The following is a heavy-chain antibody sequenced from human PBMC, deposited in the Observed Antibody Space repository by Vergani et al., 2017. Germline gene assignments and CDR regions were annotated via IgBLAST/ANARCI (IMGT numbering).Heavy chain of an antibody. V-gene: IGHV4-34*01. CDR3: ARAGDNYYDSSGYRDAFDI. J-gene: IGHJ3*02. D-gene: IGHD3-22*01. CDR2: INHSGST. Sequence: QVQLQQWGAGLLKPSETLSLTCAVYGGSFSGYYWSWIRQPPGKGLEWIGEINHSGSTNYNPSLKSRVTISVDTSKNQFSLKLSSVTAADTAVYDCARAGDNYYDSSGYRDAFDIWGQGTMVTVSS. CDR1: GGSFSGYY.